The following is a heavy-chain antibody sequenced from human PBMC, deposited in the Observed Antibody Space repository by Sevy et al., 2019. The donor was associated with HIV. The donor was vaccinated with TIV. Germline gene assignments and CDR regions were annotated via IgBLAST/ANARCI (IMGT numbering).Heavy chain of an antibody. J-gene: IGHJ6*03. V-gene: IGHV3-21*01. CDR1: GFTFSSYS. CDR2: ISSSSSYI. D-gene: IGHD3-3*01. Sequence: GGSLRLSCAASGFTFSSYSMNWVRQAPGKGLEWVSSISSSSSYIYYADSVKGRFTISRDNAKNSLYLQMNSLRAEDTAVNYCARDAGYDFWSGYNYYMDVWGKGTTVTVS. CDR3: ARDAGYDFWSGYNYYMDV.